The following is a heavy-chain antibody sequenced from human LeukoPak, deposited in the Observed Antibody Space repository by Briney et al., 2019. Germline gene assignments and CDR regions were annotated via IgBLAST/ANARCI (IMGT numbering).Heavy chain of an antibody. CDR1: GFTFSSYG. J-gene: IGHJ4*02. CDR2: IWYDGSNK. CDR3: AKDQEEYCSGGSCYSIDC. V-gene: IGHV3-30*02. D-gene: IGHD2-15*01. Sequence: GGSLRLSCAASGFTFSSYGMHWVRQAPGKGLEWVAVIWYDGSNKYYADSVKGRFTISRDNSKNTLYLQMNSLRAEDTAVYYCAKDQEEYCSGGSCYSIDCWGQGTLVTVSS.